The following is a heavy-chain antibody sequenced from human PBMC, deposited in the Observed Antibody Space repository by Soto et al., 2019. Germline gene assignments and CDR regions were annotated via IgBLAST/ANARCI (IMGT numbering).Heavy chain of an antibody. Sequence: GSVKVSCKVSGYTFTSYAMHWVRQAPGQRLEWMGWINAGNGNTKYSQKFQGRVTITRDTSASTAYMELSSLRSEDTAVYYCATSRRSAVFWCRSWLDPWCQGPLVTVSS. CDR2: INAGNGNT. J-gene: IGHJ5*02. CDR1: GYTFTSYA. V-gene: IGHV1-3*01. D-gene: IGHD3-3*01. CDR3: ATSRRSAVFWCRSWLDP.